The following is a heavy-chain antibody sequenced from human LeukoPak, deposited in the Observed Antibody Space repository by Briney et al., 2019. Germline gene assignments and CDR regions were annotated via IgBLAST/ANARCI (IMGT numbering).Heavy chain of an antibody. Sequence: PGGSLRLSCAASGLTFSDSYMSWIRQAPGKGLECVSYISSRSIHTNYADSVRGRFTISRDNAKNSLYLQMNSLRVEDTAVYYCARVFGSGSYGWVNNWGQGTLVTVSS. V-gene: IGHV3-11*05. CDR2: ISSRSIHT. D-gene: IGHD1-26*01. CDR1: GLTFSDSY. J-gene: IGHJ1*01. CDR3: ARVFGSGSYGWVNN.